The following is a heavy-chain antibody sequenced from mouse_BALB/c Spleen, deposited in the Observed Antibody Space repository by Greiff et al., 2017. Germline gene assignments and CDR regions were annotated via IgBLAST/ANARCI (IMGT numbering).Heavy chain of an antibody. Sequence: EVHLVESGPGLVKPSQSLSLTCTVTGYSITSDYAWNWIRQFPGNKLEWMGYISYSGSTSYNPSLKSRISITRDTSKNQFFLQLNSVTTEDTATYYCARNYYGNYAYAMDYWGQGTSVTVSS. V-gene: IGHV3-2*02. CDR3: ARNYYGNYAYAMDY. J-gene: IGHJ4*01. CDR1: GYSITSDYA. D-gene: IGHD2-1*01. CDR2: ISYSGST.